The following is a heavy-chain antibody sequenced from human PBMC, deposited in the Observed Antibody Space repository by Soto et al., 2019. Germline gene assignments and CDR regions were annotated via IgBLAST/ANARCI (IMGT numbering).Heavy chain of an antibody. CDR1: GYSFSSYW. V-gene: IGHV5-51*01. Sequence: HVQSLKISCKGSGYSFSSYWIGSVRQMHGKGLEWMGIIYPGDSDTRYSPSFQGQVTISADKSISTAYLQWSSLKASDTAMYYCARHEVDPKYYYYYMDVWGKGTTVTVSS. J-gene: IGHJ6*03. CDR2: IYPGDSDT. CDR3: ARHEVDPKYYYYYMDV.